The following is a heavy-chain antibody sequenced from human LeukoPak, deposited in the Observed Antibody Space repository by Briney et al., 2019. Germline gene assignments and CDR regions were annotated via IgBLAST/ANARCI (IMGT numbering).Heavy chain of an antibody. CDR3: ARGDIAAANWFDP. CDR2: IYYSGST. Sequence: SETLSLTCTVSGGSISSYYWSWIRQPPGKGLEWIGYIYYSGSTNYNPSLKSRVTVSVDTSKNQFSLKLSSVTAADTAVYYCARGDIAAANWFDPWGQGTLVTVSS. D-gene: IGHD6-13*01. V-gene: IGHV4-59*01. J-gene: IGHJ5*02. CDR1: GGSISSYY.